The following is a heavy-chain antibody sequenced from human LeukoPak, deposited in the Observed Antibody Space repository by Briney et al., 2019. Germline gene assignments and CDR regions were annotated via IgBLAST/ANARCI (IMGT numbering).Heavy chain of an antibody. J-gene: IGHJ4*02. CDR2: TYYRSKWYT. CDR1: GDSVSSNSAA. D-gene: IGHD1-1*01. CDR3: VRDVTGFDY. V-gene: IGHV6-1*01. Sequence: SQTLSLTCAISGDSVSSNSAAWNWIRQSPSRGLEWLGRTYYRSKWYTDFALSVKSRITINPDTSKDQFALELNSVTPGDTAVYFCVRDVTGFDYWGQGTLVAVSS.